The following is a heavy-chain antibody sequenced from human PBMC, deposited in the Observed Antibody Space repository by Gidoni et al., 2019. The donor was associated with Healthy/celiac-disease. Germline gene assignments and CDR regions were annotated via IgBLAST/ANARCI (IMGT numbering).Heavy chain of an antibody. D-gene: IGHD6-13*01. J-gene: IGHJ4*02. Sequence: EVQLLESGGGLVQPGGSLRLACAASGFTFSSYAMSWVRQAPVKGLELVSAISGSGGSTYYADSVKGRFTITRDNSKNTLYLQMNSLRAEDTAVYYCAKVMGIAAAGTLDYWGQGTLVTVSS. CDR3: AKVMGIAAAGTLDY. CDR1: GFTFSSYA. V-gene: IGHV3-23*01. CDR2: ISGSGGST.